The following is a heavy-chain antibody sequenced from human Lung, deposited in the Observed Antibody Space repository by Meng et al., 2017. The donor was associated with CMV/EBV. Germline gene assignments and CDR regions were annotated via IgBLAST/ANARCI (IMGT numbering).Heavy chain of an antibody. CDR3: ARTSRRTRDFDY. D-gene: IGHD1-7*01. CDR2: IRDKDSRYST. J-gene: IGHJ4*02. CDR1: GFTFSDHY. V-gene: IGHV3-72*01. Sequence: SXKISXTASGFTFSDHYMEWIRQAPGRGLEWIARIRDKDSRYSTEYAASVRGRFTISRDDSKLLFLEMTSLKTEDTAVYYCARTSRRTRDFDYWGQGTLVTVSS.